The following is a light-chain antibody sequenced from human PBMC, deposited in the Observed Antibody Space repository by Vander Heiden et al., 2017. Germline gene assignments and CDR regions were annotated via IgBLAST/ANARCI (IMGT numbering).Light chain of an antibody. Sequence: SYELTQPPSVSVSPGQTARIPCSGDALPKQYAYWYQQKPGQAPVLVIYKDSERPSGIPERFSGSSSGTTVTLTISGVKAEDEADYYCQSADSSGTYVVFGGGTKLTVL. J-gene: IGLJ2*01. CDR2: KDS. V-gene: IGLV3-25*03. CDR3: QSADSSGTYVV. CDR1: ALPKQY.